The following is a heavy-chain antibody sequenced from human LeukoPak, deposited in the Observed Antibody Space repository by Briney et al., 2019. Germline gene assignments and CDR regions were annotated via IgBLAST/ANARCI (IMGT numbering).Heavy chain of an antibody. CDR1: GGSISSYY. V-gene: IGHV4-59*01. CDR3: ARDDRVWGCYRLDY. CDR2: IYYSGST. J-gene: IGHJ4*02. D-gene: IGHD3-16*02. Sequence: PSETLSLTCTVSGGSISSYYWSWIRQPPGKGLEWIGYIYYSGSTNYNPSLKSRVTISVDTSKNQFSLKLSSVTAADTAVYYCARDDRVWGCYRLDYWGQGTLVTVSS.